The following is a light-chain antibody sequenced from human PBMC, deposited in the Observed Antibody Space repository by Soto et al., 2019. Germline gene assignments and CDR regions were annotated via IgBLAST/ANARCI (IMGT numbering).Light chain of an antibody. CDR1: QGISNY. J-gene: IGKJ4*01. CDR3: QKYNSAPRT. Sequence: DLQMTQAPSSLSASLGDRVTITCRASQGISNYLAWYQQKPGKVPKLLIYAASILQSVVPSRFSGSGSGTDFTLTISSLQPEDVETYYCQKYNSAPRTFGGGTKVEIK. V-gene: IGKV1-27*01. CDR2: AAS.